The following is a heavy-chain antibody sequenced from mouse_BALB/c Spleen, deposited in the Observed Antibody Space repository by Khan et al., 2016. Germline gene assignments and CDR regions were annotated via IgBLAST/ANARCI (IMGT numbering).Heavy chain of an antibody. D-gene: IGHD2-3*01. Sequence: QVQLQQSAAELARPGASVKMSCKASGYTFTTYLMYWVKQRPGKGLEWIGHINPSSGYTDYNQNIKDKTTMTADKSSSTAYMQLSSLTSGDSAVYYCAGSMWDYFDYWGQGTTLTVSS. J-gene: IGHJ2*01. V-gene: IGHV1-4*02. CDR2: INPSSGYT. CDR3: AGSMWDYFDY. CDR1: GYTFTTYL.